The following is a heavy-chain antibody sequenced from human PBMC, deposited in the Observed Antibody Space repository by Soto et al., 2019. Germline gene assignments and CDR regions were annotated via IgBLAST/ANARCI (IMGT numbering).Heavy chain of an antibody. Sequence: PGGSLRLSCAASGFTFSSYWMHWVRQAPGKGLVWVLDINSDGSSTNYADSVKGRFTISRDNAKNTLYLQMNSLRAEDTAVYYCARGYCSGGSCYYYYFGMDVWGLGTTVTVSS. J-gene: IGHJ6*02. CDR1: GFTFSSYW. CDR3: ARGYCSGGSCYYYYFGMDV. D-gene: IGHD2-15*01. CDR2: INSDGSST. V-gene: IGHV3-74*01.